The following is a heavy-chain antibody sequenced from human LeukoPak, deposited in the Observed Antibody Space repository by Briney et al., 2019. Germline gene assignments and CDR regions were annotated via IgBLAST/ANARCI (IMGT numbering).Heavy chain of an antibody. CDR1: GYTFTSYD. J-gene: IGHJ4*02. Sequence: GASVTVSCKASGYTFTSYDINWVRQATGQGLEWMGWMNPNSGNTGYAQKFQGRVTMTRNTSISTAYKELSSLRSEDTAVYYCARVSTYFGVVTDFDYWGQGTLVTVSS. V-gene: IGHV1-8*01. D-gene: IGHD3-3*01. CDR3: ARVSTYFGVVTDFDY. CDR2: MNPNSGNT.